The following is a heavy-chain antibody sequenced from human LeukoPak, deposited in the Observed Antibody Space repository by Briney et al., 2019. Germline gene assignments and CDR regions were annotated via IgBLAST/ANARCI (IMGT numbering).Heavy chain of an antibody. Sequence: PSETLSLTCTVSGGSISSYYWSWIRQPPGKGLEWIGYIYYSGSTNYNPSLKSRVTISVDTSKNQFSLKLSSVTAADTAVYYCAALPTIPYYYYGMDVWGQGTTVTVSS. CDR3: AALPTIPYYYYGMDV. J-gene: IGHJ6*02. CDR1: GGSISSYY. V-gene: IGHV4-59*08. CDR2: IYYSGST. D-gene: IGHD5-12*01.